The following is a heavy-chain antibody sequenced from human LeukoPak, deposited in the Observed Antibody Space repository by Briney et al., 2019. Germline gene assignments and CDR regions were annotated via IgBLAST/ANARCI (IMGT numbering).Heavy chain of an antibody. CDR3: AREGDLGDYYDRPDAFDI. V-gene: IGHV1-69*13. Sequence: GASVKVSCKASGGTFSSYAISWVRQAPGQGLEWMGGIIPIFGTANYAQKFQGRVTITADESTSTAYMELSSLRSADTAVYYCAREGDLGDYYDRPDAFDIWGQGTMVTVSS. CDR1: GGTFSSYA. CDR2: IIPIFGTA. D-gene: IGHD3-22*01. J-gene: IGHJ3*02.